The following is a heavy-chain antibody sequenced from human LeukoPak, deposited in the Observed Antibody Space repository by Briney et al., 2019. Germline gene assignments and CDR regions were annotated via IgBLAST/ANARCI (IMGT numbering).Heavy chain of an antibody. V-gene: IGHV3-30*04. D-gene: IGHD6-19*01. CDR3: ARPVAVAGCLVY. CDR1: VFTFSIYD. Sequence: GGSLRLSCAASVFTFSIYDMHWVRQTPGKGLEWLAVMSYDGAKKSYPESVKGRFTISRDNSKNTLYLQMNSLRAEDTAVYYCARPVAVAGCLVYGGQGTLVTVPS. CDR2: MSYDGAKK. J-gene: IGHJ4*02.